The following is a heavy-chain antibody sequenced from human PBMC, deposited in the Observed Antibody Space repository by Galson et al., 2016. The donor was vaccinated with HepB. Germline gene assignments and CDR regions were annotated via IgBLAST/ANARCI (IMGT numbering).Heavy chain of an antibody. CDR3: AKIGSEYGMDV. CDR1: GFTFSSYG. D-gene: IGHD3-10*01. Sequence: SLRLSCAASGFTFSSYGMHWVRQAPGKGLDWVAVIWYDGSNKYYADSVKGRFTISRDNSKNTLYLQMNSLRAEDPAVYYCAKIGSEYGMDVWGKGTTVTVSS. CDR2: IWYDGSNK. J-gene: IGHJ6*04. V-gene: IGHV3-33*06.